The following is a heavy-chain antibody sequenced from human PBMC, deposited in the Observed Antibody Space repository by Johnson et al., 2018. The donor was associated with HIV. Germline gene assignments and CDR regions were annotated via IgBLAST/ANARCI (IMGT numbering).Heavy chain of an antibody. CDR2: LSSGGDT. CDR1: GFTVSYNY. D-gene: IGHD5-24*01. CDR3: ARACRDGYTCDVFDI. Sequence: VQLVESGGGLVQPGGSLRLSCAASGFTVSYNYMNWVRQAPGKGLEWVSVLSSGGDTSYTDPGNGSFPISRDNSKNTLYLQMNSLRAEDTAVYYCARACRDGYTCDVFDIWGQGTMVTVSS. J-gene: IGHJ3*02. V-gene: IGHV3-66*01.